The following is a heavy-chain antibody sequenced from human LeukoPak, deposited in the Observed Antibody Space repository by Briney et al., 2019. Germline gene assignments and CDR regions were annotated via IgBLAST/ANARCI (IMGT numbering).Heavy chain of an antibody. Sequence: GGSLRLSCAASGFTFSSYWMHWVRQAPGKGLVWVSRISSDGSSTSYADSVKGRFTISRDNAKNTLYLQMNSLRAEDTAVYYCARGHNTWFGPRVGGQGTLVTVSS. CDR3: ARGHNTWFGPRV. CDR1: GFTFSSYW. V-gene: IGHV3-74*01. CDR2: ISSDGSST. J-gene: IGHJ4*02. D-gene: IGHD3/OR15-3a*01.